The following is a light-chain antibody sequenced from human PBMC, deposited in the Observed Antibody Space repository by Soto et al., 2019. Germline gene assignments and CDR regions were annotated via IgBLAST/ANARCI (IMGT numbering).Light chain of an antibody. CDR3: QQYYNFPWT. V-gene: IGKV4-1*01. J-gene: IGKJ1*01. CDR2: WAS. Sequence: DIVMTQSPDSLAVSPGERATITCKSSQSVFYSSKSKNSVAWYQQKPGQPPKLLIYWASSRETGVPDRFSGSGSGTDSTLTISRLQAEDVAVYYCQQYYNFPWTFGQGTKVEVK. CDR1: QSVFYSSKSKNS.